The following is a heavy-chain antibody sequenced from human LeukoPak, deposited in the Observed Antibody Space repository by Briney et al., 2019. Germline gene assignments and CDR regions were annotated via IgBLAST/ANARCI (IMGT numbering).Heavy chain of an antibody. CDR3: ARLMAHETTYDY. J-gene: IGHJ4*02. CDR2: IRPEGSEV. Sequence: PGGCLRLSCAASGVTVSNYWMSWVRQAPGKGLEWVARIRPEGSEVYYMDSVKGRFTISRDNAENSLYLQMTSLRAEATAVYYCARLMAHETTYDYWGQGTLVIVSS. D-gene: IGHD1-7*01. V-gene: IGHV3-7*01. CDR1: GVTVSNYW.